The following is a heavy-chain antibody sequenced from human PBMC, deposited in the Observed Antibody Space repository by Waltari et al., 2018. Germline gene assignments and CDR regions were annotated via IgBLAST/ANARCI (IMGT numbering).Heavy chain of an antibody. D-gene: IGHD5-12*01. CDR3: ARDLWGTRDGYDGH. CDR1: GFTFSSYS. J-gene: IGHJ4*02. Sequence: EVQLVESGGGLIQPGGSLRLSCAASGFTFSSYSMNWVRQAPGKGLEWVSYISSSSSTIYYADSVKGRFTISRDNAKNSLYLQMNSLRAEDTAVYYCARDLWGTRDGYDGHWGQGTLVTVSS. CDR2: ISSSSSTI. V-gene: IGHV3-48*04.